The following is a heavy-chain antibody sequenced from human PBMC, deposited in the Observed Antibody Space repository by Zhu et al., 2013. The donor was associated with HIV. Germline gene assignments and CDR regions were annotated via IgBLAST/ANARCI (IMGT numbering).Heavy chain of an antibody. CDR2: INPNSGGT. D-gene: IGHD3-10*01. J-gene: IGHJ4*02. Sequence: VQLVQSGAEVKKPGASVKVSCKASGYTFTGYYMHWVRQAPGQGLEWMGWINPNSGGTNYAQKFQGRVTMTRDTSISTAYMELSGLRSDDTAVYYCARAPVYYGSGSYYIFDYWGQGALVTVSS. CDR3: ARAPVYYGSGSYYIFDY. CDR1: GYTFTGYY. V-gene: IGHV1-2*02.